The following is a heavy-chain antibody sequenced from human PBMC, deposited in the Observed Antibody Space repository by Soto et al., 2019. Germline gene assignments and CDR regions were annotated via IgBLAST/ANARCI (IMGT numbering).Heavy chain of an antibody. J-gene: IGHJ4*02. CDR3: ARVEMATIDY. D-gene: IGHD5-12*01. CDR1: GGSISSGDYY. CDR2: IYYSGST. V-gene: IGHV4-30-4*01. Sequence: SETLSLTCTVSGGSISSGDYYWIWIRQPPGKGLEWIGYIYYSGSTYYNPSLKSRVTISVDTSKNQFSLKLSSVTAADTAVYYCARVEMATIDYWGQGTLVTVSS.